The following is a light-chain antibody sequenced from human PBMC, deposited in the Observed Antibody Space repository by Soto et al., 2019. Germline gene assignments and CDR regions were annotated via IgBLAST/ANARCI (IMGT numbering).Light chain of an antibody. CDR1: QGISSY. CDR2: AAS. V-gene: IGKV1-9*01. CDR3: QQLNSCPLT. Sequence: DIQLTQSPSFLSASVGDRVIITCRASQGISSYLGWYQQKPGKAPKLLIYAASTLQSGVPSRVSGSGSGTEFTLTISSLQTEDFASYFCQQLNSCPLTFGGGTKVEIK. J-gene: IGKJ4*01.